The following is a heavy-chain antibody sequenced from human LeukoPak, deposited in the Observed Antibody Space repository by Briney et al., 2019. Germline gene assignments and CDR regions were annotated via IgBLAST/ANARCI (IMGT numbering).Heavy chain of an antibody. CDR3: ATSSSSWYYSDY. Sequence: ASVKVSCKASGYTFTSYGISWVRQAPGQGLEWMGWISAYNGNTNYAQKLQGRVTMTTDTSTSTAYMELRSLRSDDTAVYYCATSSSSWYYSDYWGQGTLVTVSS. J-gene: IGHJ4*02. V-gene: IGHV1-18*04. D-gene: IGHD6-13*01. CDR2: ISAYNGNT. CDR1: GYTFTSYG.